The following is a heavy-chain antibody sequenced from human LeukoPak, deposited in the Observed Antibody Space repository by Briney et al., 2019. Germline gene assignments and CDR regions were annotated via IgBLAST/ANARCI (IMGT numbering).Heavy chain of an antibody. V-gene: IGHV4-34*01. CDR2: MNHSGST. D-gene: IGHD3-3*01. CDR3: AREDYDFWSGYYPNWFDP. CDR1: GGSFSGYY. J-gene: IGHJ5*02. Sequence: SETLSLTCAVYGGSFSGYYWSWIRQPPGKGLEWIGEMNHSGSTNYNPSLKSRVTISVDTSKNQFSLKLSSVTAADTAVYYCAREDYDFWSGYYPNWFDPWGQGTLVTVSS.